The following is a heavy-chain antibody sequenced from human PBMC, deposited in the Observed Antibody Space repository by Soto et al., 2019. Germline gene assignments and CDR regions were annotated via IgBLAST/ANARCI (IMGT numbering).Heavy chain of an antibody. Sequence: QVQLVQSGAEVKKPGASVKVSCKASGYIFTSYGISWVRQAPGQGLEWMGWISGDNGNTNYAQKLQGRVTMTTDTSTSTTYIELRSLRSDDTAVYYCARDSSTDYSSSCHGYYTSCMDVWGQGTTVTVSS. CDR2: ISGDNGNT. J-gene: IGHJ6*02. CDR3: ARDSSTDYSSSCHGYYTSCMDV. D-gene: IGHD6-13*01. V-gene: IGHV1-18*01. CDR1: GYIFTSYG.